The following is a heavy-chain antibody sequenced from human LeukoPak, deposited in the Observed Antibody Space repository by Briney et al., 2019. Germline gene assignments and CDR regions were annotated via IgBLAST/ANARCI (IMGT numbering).Heavy chain of an antibody. Sequence: SETLSLTCAVYGGSFSGYYWSWIRQPPGKDLEWIGEIKDSGITNYNPSLKSRVTISIDTSKNQCSLNLNSVTAADTAVYYCARDMEGAIDYWGQGTLVTVSS. CDR3: ARDMEGAIDY. J-gene: IGHJ4*02. CDR1: GGSFSGYY. V-gene: IGHV4-34*01. D-gene: IGHD1-26*01. CDR2: IKDSGIT.